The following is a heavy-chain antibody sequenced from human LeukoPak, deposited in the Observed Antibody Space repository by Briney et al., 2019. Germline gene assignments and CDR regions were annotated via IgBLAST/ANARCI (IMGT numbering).Heavy chain of an antibody. J-gene: IGHJ3*02. D-gene: IGHD2-2*01. CDR1: GFTFSNAW. CDR3: TTHKDIVVVPAADAFDI. V-gene: IGHV3-15*01. CDR2: IKSKTDGGTT. Sequence: PGGSLRLSCAASGFTFSNAWMSWVRQAPGKGLEWVGRIKSKTDGGTTDYAAPVKGRFTISRDDSKNTLYLQMNSLKTKDTAVYYCTTHKDIVVVPAADAFDIWGQGTMVTVSS.